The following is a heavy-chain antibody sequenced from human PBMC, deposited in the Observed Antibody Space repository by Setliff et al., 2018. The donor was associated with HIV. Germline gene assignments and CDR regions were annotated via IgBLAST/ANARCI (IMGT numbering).Heavy chain of an antibody. V-gene: IGHV4-39*01. CDR3: ARMEATRPPRGLDY. CDR1: GGSFSSSTYS. CDR2: IHSSGTT. D-gene: IGHD6-6*01. J-gene: IGHJ4*02. Sequence: PSETLSLTCTVSGGSFSSSTYSWGWIRQPPGMGLEWIGSIHSSGTTDYNPSLKSRVAMSVDTSRSQFSLKLRSVTAADTAIYYCARMEATRPPRGLDYWGPGTLVTVSS.